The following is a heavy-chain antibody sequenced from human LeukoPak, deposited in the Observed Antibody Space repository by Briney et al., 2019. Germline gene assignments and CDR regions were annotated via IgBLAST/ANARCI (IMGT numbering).Heavy chain of an antibody. CDR2: IYHSGST. J-gene: IGHJ4*02. Sequence: SETLSLTCTVSGGSISSGYYWGWIRQPPGKGLEWIGSIYHSGSTYYNPSLKSRVTISVDTSKNQFSLKLSSVTAADTAVYYCAREDYYDSSGTDYWGQGTLVTVSS. D-gene: IGHD3-22*01. V-gene: IGHV4-38-2*02. CDR1: GGSISSGYY. CDR3: AREDYYDSSGTDY.